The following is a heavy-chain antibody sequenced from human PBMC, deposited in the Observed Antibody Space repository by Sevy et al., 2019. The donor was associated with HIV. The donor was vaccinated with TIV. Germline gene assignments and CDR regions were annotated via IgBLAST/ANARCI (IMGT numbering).Heavy chain of an antibody. CDR2: TYYRSKWYN. J-gene: IGHJ4*02. V-gene: IGHV6-1*01. D-gene: IGHD6-13*01. CDR3: ARGGAAAGTSLNFDY. Sequence: KQSQTLSLTCAISGDSVSSNSAAWNWITQSPSRGLEWLGRTYYRSKWYNDYAVSVKSRITINPDTSKNQFSLQLNSVTPVDTAVYYCARGGAAAGTSLNFDYWGQGTLVTVSS. CDR1: GDSVSSNSAA.